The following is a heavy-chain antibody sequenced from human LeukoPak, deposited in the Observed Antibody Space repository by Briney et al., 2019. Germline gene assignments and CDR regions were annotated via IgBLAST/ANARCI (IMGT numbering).Heavy chain of an antibody. V-gene: IGHV1-46*01. CDR2: INPSGGST. CDR3: ARANYFYYYMDV. Sequence: ASVKVSCKASGYTFTSYYMHWVGQAPGQGLGGMGIINPSGGSTSYAQKFQGRVTMTRDMSTSTDYMELSSLRSEDTAVYYCARANYFYYYMDVWGKGTTVTVSS. CDR1: GYTFTSYY. J-gene: IGHJ6*03.